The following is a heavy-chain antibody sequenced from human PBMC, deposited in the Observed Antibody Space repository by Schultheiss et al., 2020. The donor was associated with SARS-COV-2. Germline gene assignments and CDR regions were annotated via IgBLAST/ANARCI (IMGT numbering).Heavy chain of an antibody. CDR3: ARSGSGSYGGMDV. V-gene: IGHV1-69*06. Sequence: KISCKASGGTFSSYAISWVRQAPGQGLEWMGGIIPIFGTANYAQKFQGKVTITADKSTSTAYMELSSLRSEDTAVYYCARSGSGSYGGMDVWGQGTTVTVSS. J-gene: IGHJ6*02. D-gene: IGHD3-10*01. CDR1: GGTFSSYA. CDR2: IIPIFGTA.